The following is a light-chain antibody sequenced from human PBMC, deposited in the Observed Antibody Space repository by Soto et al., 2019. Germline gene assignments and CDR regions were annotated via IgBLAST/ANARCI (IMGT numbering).Light chain of an antibody. CDR3: QKYRNAPLT. J-gene: IGKJ4*01. CDR1: QGISNN. V-gene: IGKV1-27*01. CDR2: AAS. Sequence: DFQMTQSPSSLSASVGDRVTITCRASQGISNNLVWYQQKPGKVPKVLIYAASTLQSGVPSRFSGSGYGTDFTLTISSLQPEDLATYYCQKYRNAPLTFGGGTKVEIK.